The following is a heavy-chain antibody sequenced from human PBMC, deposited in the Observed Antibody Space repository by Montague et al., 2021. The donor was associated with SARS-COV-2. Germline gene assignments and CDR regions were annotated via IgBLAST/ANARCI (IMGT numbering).Heavy chain of an antibody. V-gene: IGHV4-31*03. J-gene: IGHJ4*02. CDR3: AASGRRGYSNPFHH. Sequence: TLSLTCTVSGDSITSGGYFWNWIRQHPGKGLEYIGAISYSGSTYYKPSLTSRVSISMDTSKNAFSLSLHSVTAADTAVYFCAASGRRGYSNPFHHCSRGSLVTVSS. CDR2: ISYSGST. D-gene: IGHD4-11*01. CDR1: GDSITSGGYF.